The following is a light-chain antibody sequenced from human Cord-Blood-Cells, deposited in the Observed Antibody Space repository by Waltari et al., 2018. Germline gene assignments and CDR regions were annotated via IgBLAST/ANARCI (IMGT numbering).Light chain of an antibody. J-gene: IGLJ3*02. Sequence: QSVLTQPPSASGTPGQRVTISCSGRSSNIGSNYVYWYQQLPGPAPKLLIYSNHQRPSGVPCRFSGSKSGPSASLAISGLRSEDEADYYCAAWDDSLSGVFGGGTKLTVL. CDR1: SSNIGSNY. CDR3: AAWDDSLSGV. CDR2: SNH. V-gene: IGLV1-47*01.